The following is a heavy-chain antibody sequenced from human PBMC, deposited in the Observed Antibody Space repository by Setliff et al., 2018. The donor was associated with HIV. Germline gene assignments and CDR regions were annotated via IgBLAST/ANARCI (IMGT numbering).Heavy chain of an antibody. D-gene: IGHD3-16*01. CDR1: GFTLRSYG. CDR2: LWFDGIRK. CDR3: VRDDDTTSHYGLFEF. J-gene: IGHJ4*02. Sequence: GSLRLSCAVSGFTLRSYGIHWVRQAPGKGLEWVTVLWFDGIRKYYADSVKGRFTISRDDSKNTVYLQMNSLRAEDTAVYYCVRDDDTTSHYGLFEFWGQGTLVTVSS. V-gene: IGHV3-33*01.